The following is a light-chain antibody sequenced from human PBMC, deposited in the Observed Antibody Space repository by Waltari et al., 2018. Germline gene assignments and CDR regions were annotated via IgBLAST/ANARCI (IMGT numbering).Light chain of an antibody. J-gene: IGKJ3*01. CDR2: DAS. CDR1: QDISNY. CDR3: QRYDNLPIFA. V-gene: IGKV1-33*01. Sequence: DIQMTQSPSSLSAFVGDRVIMTCQASQDISNYLNWYQQKPGKAPKLLIRDASNLETGVPARFSDSQSRTDFTLTISSLQPEDVGTYYCQRYDNLPIFAFGPGTKVEIK.